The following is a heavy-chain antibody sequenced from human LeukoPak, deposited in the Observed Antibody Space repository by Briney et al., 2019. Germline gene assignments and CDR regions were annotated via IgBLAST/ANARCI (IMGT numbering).Heavy chain of an antibody. Sequence: PSETLSLTCTVSGYSISSGYYWGWIRQSPGKGLEWIGSIYHSGSTYYNPSLKSRVTISVDTSKNQFSLKLSSVTAADTAVYYCARGLWYMDVWGKGTTVTISS. CDR3: ARGLWYMDV. CDR2: IYHSGST. D-gene: IGHD3-16*01. J-gene: IGHJ6*03. CDR1: GYSISSGYY. V-gene: IGHV4-38-2*02.